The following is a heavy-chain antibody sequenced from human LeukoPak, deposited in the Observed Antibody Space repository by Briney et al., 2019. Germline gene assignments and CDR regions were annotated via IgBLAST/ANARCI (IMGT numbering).Heavy chain of an antibody. J-gene: IGHJ6*03. D-gene: IGHD2-2*01. Sequence: PGGTLRLSCAASGFTFSSYGMSWVRQAPGKGLEWVSAISGSGGSTYYADSVKGRFTISRDNSKNTLYLQMNSLRAEDTAVYYCARSIHFTKPGGGVVVPAAMRWRRGGDYYYYYMDVWGKGTTVTVSS. CDR1: GFTFSSYG. CDR2: ISGSGGST. V-gene: IGHV3-23*01. CDR3: ARSIHFTKPGGGVVVPAAMRWRRGGDYYYYYMDV.